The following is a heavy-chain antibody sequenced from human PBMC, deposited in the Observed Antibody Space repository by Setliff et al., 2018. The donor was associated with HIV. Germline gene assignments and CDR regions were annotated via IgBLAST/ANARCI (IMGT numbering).Heavy chain of an antibody. CDR1: GYTFTTYG. V-gene: IGHV1-18*01. CDR2: ISTYSGNT. CDR3: ARVNYDSSDSRLGYYFDY. J-gene: IGHJ4*02. Sequence: GASVKVSCKPSGYTFTTYGLSWVRQAPGQGLEWMGWISTYSGNTNYAQILQGRVTLTTDTSTSTAYMELRSLRSDDTAVYYCARVNYDSSDSRLGYYFDYWGQGTLVTVSS. D-gene: IGHD3-22*01.